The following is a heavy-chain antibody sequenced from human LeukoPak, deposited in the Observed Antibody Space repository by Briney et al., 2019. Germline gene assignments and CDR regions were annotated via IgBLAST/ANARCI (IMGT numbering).Heavy chain of an antibody. CDR1: GFTFSDYY. CDR2: ISSSGSTI. J-gene: IGHJ4*02. CDR3: AKALPRYFDWLSYYFDY. D-gene: IGHD3-9*01. Sequence: GGSLRLSCAASGFTFSDYYMSWIRQAPGKGLEWVSYISSSGSTIYYADSVKGRFTISRDNAKNSLYLQMNSLRAEDTAVYYCAKALPRYFDWLSYYFDYWGQGTLVTVSS. V-gene: IGHV3-11*01.